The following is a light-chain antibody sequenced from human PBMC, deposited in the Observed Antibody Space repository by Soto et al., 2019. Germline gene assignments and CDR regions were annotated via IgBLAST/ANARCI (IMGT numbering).Light chain of an antibody. J-gene: IGLJ1*01. CDR3: SSYSSTNSLLV. V-gene: IGLV2-14*01. CDR1: FSDIGGYNF. CDR2: EVA. Sequence: QSVLTQPPSVSAAPGQKVTISCTGTFSDIGGYNFVSWYQQHPDGAPKLLIYEVALRPSGISDRFSGSKSANTASLTISGLQPEDEADYYCSSYSSTNSLLVFGGGTKVTV.